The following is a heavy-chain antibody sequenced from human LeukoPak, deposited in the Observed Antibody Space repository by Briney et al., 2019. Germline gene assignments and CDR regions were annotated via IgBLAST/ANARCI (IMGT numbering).Heavy chain of an antibody. Sequence: SETLSLTCTVSGGSLSTYYWSWIRQPPGKGLEWIGYIYYSGSTNYNPSLKSRVTISVDTSKSQFSLKLSSVTAADTAVYYCARSRRRYCSSTSCYSRGFDYWGQGTLVTVSS. V-gene: IGHV4-59*12. J-gene: IGHJ4*02. CDR3: ARSRRRYCSSTSCYSRGFDY. D-gene: IGHD2-2*02. CDR1: GGSLSTYY. CDR2: IYYSGST.